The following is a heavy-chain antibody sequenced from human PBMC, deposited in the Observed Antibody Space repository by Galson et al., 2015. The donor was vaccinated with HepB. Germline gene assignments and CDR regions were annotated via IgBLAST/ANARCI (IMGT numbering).Heavy chain of an antibody. J-gene: IGHJ3*01. CDR1: GGSITTGDYS. CDR3: ARDRNYFDV. CDR2: VYQSGST. Sequence: TLSLTCAVSGGSITTGDYSWSWIRQPPGQGLEWIGYVYQSGSTYYNLSLKSRVTISLDRSKNQFSLKVTSVTAADTAVYYCARDRNYFDVWGQGTMVTVSS. D-gene: IGHD5-24*01. V-gene: IGHV4-30-2*01.